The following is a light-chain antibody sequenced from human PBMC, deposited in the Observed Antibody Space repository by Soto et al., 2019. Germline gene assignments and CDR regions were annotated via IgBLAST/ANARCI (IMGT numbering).Light chain of an antibody. Sequence: EIVLTQSPGTLSLSPGERATLSCRASQSVSSSYLAWYQQKPGQAPRLLIYGASSRATGTPDRFSGSVSGTAFTLTISRLEPEDFAVYYCQQYGSSPPITFGQGTRLEIK. V-gene: IGKV3-20*01. CDR3: QQYGSSPPIT. CDR2: GAS. CDR1: QSVSSSY. J-gene: IGKJ5*01.